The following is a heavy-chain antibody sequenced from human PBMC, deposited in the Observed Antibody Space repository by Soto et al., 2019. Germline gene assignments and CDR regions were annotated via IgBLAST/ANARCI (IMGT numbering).Heavy chain of an antibody. CDR2: ISGSGYNT. Sequence: EVQLLESGGGLVQPGGSLRLSCAASGFTVSSYAMSWVRQAPGRGLEWVSAISGSGYNTYYADSVKGRFTISRDNSKNTLYLQMNSLRAEDTAVYYCAKDHGYSSGYPDYWGQGTLVTVSS. CDR1: GFTVSSYA. CDR3: AKDHGYSSGYPDY. V-gene: IGHV3-23*01. D-gene: IGHD6-19*01. J-gene: IGHJ4*02.